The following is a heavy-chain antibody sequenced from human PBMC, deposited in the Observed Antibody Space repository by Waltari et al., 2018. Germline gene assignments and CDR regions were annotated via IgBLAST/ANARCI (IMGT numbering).Heavy chain of an antibody. CDR1: GFTFRSYW. V-gene: IGHV3-7*01. CDR2: IKQDGSEK. Sequence: EVQLVGSGGGLVQPGGSLRLSCAASGFTFRSYWMSWVRQAPGKGLEWVANIKQDGSEKYYVDSVKGRFTISRDNAKNSLYLQMNSLRAEDTAVFYCARLESWYFDLWGRGTLVTVSS. J-gene: IGHJ2*01. CDR3: ARLESWYFDL.